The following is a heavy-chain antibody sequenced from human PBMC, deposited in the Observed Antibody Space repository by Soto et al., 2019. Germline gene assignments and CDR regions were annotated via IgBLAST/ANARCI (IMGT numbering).Heavy chain of an antibody. J-gene: IGHJ4*02. CDR1: GFSLSTATMC. CDR3: AHRQRTVYFDY. Sequence: SGPTLVNPTQTLTLTCTFSGFSLSTATMCMSWIRQPPGKALEWLALIDWDDGKYYSTSLRTRLTISKDTSKNQVVLTMTNMDPVDTATYYCAHRQRTVYFDYWGQGTLVTVSS. CDR2: IDWDDGK. V-gene: IGHV2-70*12. D-gene: IGHD4-17*01.